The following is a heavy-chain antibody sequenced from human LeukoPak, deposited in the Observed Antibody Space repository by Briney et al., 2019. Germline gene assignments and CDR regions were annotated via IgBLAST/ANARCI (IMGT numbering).Heavy chain of an antibody. CDR1: GFTFSSYE. CDR3: ARGCSYAF. Sequence: GGSLRLSCAASGFTFSSYEMNWVRQAPGKGLEWVSYITSNANTIYYADSVKGRFTISRDNAKNSLYLQMNSLRAEDMAVYYCARGCSYAFWGQGTLVTVSS. J-gene: IGHJ4*02. CDR2: ITSNANTI. V-gene: IGHV3-48*03. D-gene: IGHD2-15*01.